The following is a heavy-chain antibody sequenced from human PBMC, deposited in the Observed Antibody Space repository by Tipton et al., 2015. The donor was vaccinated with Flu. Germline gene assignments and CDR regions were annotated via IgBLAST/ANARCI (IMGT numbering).Heavy chain of an antibody. V-gene: IGHV4-38-2*01. CDR1: GDYFGIDYF. Sequence: TLSLTCSLSGDYFGIDYFWGWIRRPPGKGLEWLGNIHRSGSTYYNSSLKSRITISIDTSKNQFSLRLASVTATDTAIYYCARRDYSNYVSQPKNWFDPWGRGILVTVSS. CDR2: IHRSGST. CDR3: ARRDYSNYVSQPKNWFDP. J-gene: IGHJ5*02. D-gene: IGHD4-11*01.